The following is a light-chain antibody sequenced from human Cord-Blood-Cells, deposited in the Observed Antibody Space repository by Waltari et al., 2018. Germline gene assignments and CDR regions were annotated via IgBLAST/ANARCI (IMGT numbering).Light chain of an antibody. CDR2: AAS. Sequence: DIQMIQSPSSLSASVRDRVTITCRASPSISSYLNWYQQKPGKAPKLLIYAASSLQSGVPSRFSGSGSGTDFTLTISSLQPEDFATYYCQQSYSTPFTFGPGTKVDIK. CDR1: PSISSY. V-gene: IGKV1-39*01. CDR3: QQSYSTPFT. J-gene: IGKJ3*01.